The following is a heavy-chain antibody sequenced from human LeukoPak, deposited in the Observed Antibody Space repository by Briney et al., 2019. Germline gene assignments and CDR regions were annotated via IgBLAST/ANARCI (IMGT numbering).Heavy chain of an antibody. J-gene: IGHJ6*02. V-gene: IGHV1-2*02. Sequence: ASVKVSCKASGYTFTGYYMHWVRQAPGQGLEWMGWINPNSGGTNYAQKFQGRVTMTRDTSISTAYMELSRLRSDETAVYFCARGYCTSADCYKHYYHGMDVWGQGTTVTASS. CDR2: INPNSGGT. CDR3: ARGYCTSADCYKHYYHGMDV. D-gene: IGHD2-2*02. CDR1: GYTFTGYY.